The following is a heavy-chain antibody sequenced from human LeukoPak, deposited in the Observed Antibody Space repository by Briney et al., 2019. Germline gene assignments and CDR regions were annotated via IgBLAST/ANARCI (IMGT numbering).Heavy chain of an antibody. V-gene: IGHV3-30*02. D-gene: IGHD3-22*01. J-gene: IGHJ4*02. Sequence: GGSLRLSCAASGFTFSSYGMHWVRQAPGKGLEWVAFIRYDGSNKYYADSVKGRFTISRDNSKNTLYLQMNSLRAEDTAVYYCAKCNRYYYDNSGYSAADYWGQGTLVTVSS. CDR3: AKCNRYYYDNSGYSAADY. CDR2: IRYDGSNK. CDR1: GFTFSSYG.